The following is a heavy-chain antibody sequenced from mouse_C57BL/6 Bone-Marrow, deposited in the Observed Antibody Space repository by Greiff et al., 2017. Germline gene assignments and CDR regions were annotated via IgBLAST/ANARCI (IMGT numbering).Heavy chain of an antibody. CDR3: ARRGWGAWFAY. D-gene: IGHD3-3*01. V-gene: IGHV3-6*01. CDR2: ISYDGSN. Sequence: EVQVVESGPGLVKPSQSLSLPCSVTGYSITSGYYWNWIRQFPGNKLEWMGYISYDGSNNYNPSLKNRISITRDTSKNQFFLKLNSVTTEDTATYYCARRGWGAWFAYWGQGTLVTVSA. J-gene: IGHJ3*01. CDR1: GYSITSGYY.